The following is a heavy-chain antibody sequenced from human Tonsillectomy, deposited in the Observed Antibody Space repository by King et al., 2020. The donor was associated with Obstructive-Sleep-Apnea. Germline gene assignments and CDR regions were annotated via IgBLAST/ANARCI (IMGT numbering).Heavy chain of an antibody. CDR3: ARGSLGGTTNY. Sequence: VQLVESGGGLFKPGGSLRLSCAASGFTFSSYSMNWVRQAPGEGLEWVSSMSSSSSYVYYAHSVKGRFTISRDNAKNSLYLQMNSLRAEDTAVYYCARGSLGGTTNYWGQGTLVTVSS. J-gene: IGHJ4*02. CDR2: MSSSSSYV. CDR1: GFTFSSYS. D-gene: IGHD1-1*01. V-gene: IGHV3-21*01.